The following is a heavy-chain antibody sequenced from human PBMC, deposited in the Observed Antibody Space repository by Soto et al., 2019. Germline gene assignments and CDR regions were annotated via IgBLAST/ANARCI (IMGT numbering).Heavy chain of an antibody. D-gene: IGHD6-19*01. V-gene: IGHV1-69*01. Sequence: QVQLVQSGAAVKKPGSSVKVSCKASGGIFSNFAFNWMRQAPGQVLEWMGGIIPTLGTPHYAQKFLGRVTITADESTRTVYMEMSSLTVEDTAVYYCARVGLGAYDYWGQGTLVIVYS. CDR1: GGIFSNFA. CDR2: IIPTLGTP. CDR3: ARVGLGAYDY. J-gene: IGHJ4*02.